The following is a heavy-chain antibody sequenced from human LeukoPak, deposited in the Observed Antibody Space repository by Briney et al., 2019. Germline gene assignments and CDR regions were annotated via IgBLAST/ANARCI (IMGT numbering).Heavy chain of an antibody. CDR1: GFRFSDYY. J-gene: IGHJ2*01. V-gene: IGHV3-11*01. CDR2: ISSPGSTT. Sequence: GGSLRLSCAASGFRFSDYYMSWIRQAPGKGLEWFSYISSPGSTTYYADSVKGRFTISRDNAKNSLSLQMNSLRADDMAVYYCASGIQPRLSWFFDLWGRGTLVTVSS. D-gene: IGHD5-18*01. CDR3: ASGIQPRLSWFFDL.